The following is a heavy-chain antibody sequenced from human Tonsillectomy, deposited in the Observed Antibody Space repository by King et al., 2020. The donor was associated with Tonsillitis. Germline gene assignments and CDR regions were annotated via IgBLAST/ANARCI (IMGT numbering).Heavy chain of an antibody. CDR1: GYTFPIYD. CDR3: ARPVGEMATIPSPPDF. CDR2: ITAYSGNT. Sequence: VQLVESGAEVKKPGASVKVSCKASGYTFPIYDITWVRQAPGQGLEWMGRITAYSGNTNYAQKLQGRVTMTPDTSTSTAYMELRSLRFDDTAVYYCARPVGEMATIPSPPDFWGQGTLVTVSS. D-gene: IGHD5-24*01. J-gene: IGHJ4*02. V-gene: IGHV1-18*01.